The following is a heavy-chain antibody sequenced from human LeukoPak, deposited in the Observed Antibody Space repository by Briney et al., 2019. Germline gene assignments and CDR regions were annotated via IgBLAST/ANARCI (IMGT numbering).Heavy chain of an antibody. Sequence: GGSLRLSCAASGFTVSSNYMSWVRQAPGKGLEWVSVIYSGGSTYYADSAKGRFTISRDNSKNTLYLQMNSLRAEDTAVYYCARDRGGYYDSSGYLDYWGQGTLVTVSS. CDR1: GFTVSSNY. D-gene: IGHD3-22*01. CDR3: ARDRGGYYDSSGYLDY. V-gene: IGHV3-66*01. J-gene: IGHJ4*02. CDR2: IYSGGST.